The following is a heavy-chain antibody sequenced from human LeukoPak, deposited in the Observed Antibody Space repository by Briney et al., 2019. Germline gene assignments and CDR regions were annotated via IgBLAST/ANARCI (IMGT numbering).Heavy chain of an antibody. CDR2: ISYDGSNK. D-gene: IGHD2-21*02. V-gene: IGHV3-30*01. J-gene: IGHJ5*02. CDR3: ARASREGTENWCDP. Sequence: GGSLRLSCAASGFTFSNFAMHWVRQAPGKGLEWVAIISYDGSNKYYADSVKGRFTISRDNSKNTLYLQMNSLRAEDTAVYYCARASREGTENWCDPWGQGTLVTVSS. CDR1: GFTFSNFA.